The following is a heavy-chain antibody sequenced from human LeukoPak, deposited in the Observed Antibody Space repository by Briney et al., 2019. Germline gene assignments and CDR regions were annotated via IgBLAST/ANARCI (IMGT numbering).Heavy chain of an antibody. Sequence: GGSLRLSCAASGFTFSSYSMNWVRQAPGKGLEWVSSISSSSSYIYYADSVKGRFTISRDNAKNSLYLKMNSLRAEDTAVYYCARVHGGNMVRGVLYPWGQGTLVTVSS. CDR3: ARVHGGNMVRGVLYP. D-gene: IGHD3-10*01. CDR1: GFTFSSYS. CDR2: ISSSSSYI. J-gene: IGHJ5*02. V-gene: IGHV3-21*01.